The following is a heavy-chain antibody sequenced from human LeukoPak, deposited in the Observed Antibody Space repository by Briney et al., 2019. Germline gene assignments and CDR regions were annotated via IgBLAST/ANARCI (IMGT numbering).Heavy chain of an antibody. V-gene: IGHV4-34*01. D-gene: IGHD5-24*01. CDR1: GGSFSGYY. CDR2: INYSGST. J-gene: IGHJ4*02. Sequence: HPSETLSLTCAVNGGSFSGYYWSWIRQPPGKGLEWIGDINYSGSTNYNPSPESRLTISIDTSKNQFSLKLSSVTAADTAVYYCGRMFGYNYPFDSWGQGTQVTVSS. CDR3: GRMFGYNYPFDS.